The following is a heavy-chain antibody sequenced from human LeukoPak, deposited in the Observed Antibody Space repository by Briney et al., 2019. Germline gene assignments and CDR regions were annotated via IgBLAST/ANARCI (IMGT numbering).Heavy chain of an antibody. J-gene: IGHJ3*02. CDR2: IYYRGST. D-gene: IGHD3-16*02. CDR1: GGSISSGDYY. V-gene: IGHV4-61*03. CDR3: ARDRPGSLRLGELSPDDAFDI. Sequence: PSETLSLTCTVSGGSISSGDYYWSWIRQPPGKGLEWIWYIYYRGSTKYNPSLKSRVTISIDTSKNHFSLKLSSVTAADTAVYYCARDRPGSLRLGELSPDDAFDIWGQGTMVTVSS.